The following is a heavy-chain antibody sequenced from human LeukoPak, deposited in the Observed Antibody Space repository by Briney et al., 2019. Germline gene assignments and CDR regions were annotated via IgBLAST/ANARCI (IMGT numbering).Heavy chain of an antibody. CDR2: ISYDGSNK. CDR3: ARDSVDTASSY. V-gene: IGHV3-30*04. D-gene: IGHD5-18*01. Sequence: GRSLRLSCAASGFTFSSYAMHWVRQAPGKGLEWVAVISYDGSNKYYADSVKGRFTISRDNSKNTLYLQMNSLRAEDTAVYYCARDSVDTASSYWGQGTLATVSS. J-gene: IGHJ4*02. CDR1: GFTFSSYA.